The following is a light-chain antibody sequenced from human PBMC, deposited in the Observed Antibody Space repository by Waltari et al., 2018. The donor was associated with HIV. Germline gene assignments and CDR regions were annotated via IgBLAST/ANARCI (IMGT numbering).Light chain of an antibody. CDR3: ATWDDRLSGVL. Sequence: QSVLAQPPSASGTPGQRVTISCSGSSSNIGDNYVYWYQQIPGTTPKLLIYRDNQWPSGVTDRFSGSKAGTSASLAICGLLSEDEAIYFCATWDDRLSGVLFGGGTKLTVL. V-gene: IGLV1-47*01. CDR1: SSNIGDNY. CDR2: RDN. J-gene: IGLJ2*01.